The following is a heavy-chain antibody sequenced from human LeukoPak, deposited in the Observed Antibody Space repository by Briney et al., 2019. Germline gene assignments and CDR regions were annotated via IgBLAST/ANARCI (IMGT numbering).Heavy chain of an antibody. CDR2: IYHSGST. CDR1: GYSISSGYY. V-gene: IGHV4-38-2*02. J-gene: IGHJ4*02. D-gene: IGHD3-10*01. Sequence: SETLSLTCTVSGYSISSGYYWGWIRQPPGKGLEWIGSIYHSGSTYYNPSLKSRVTISVDTSKNQFSLKLSSVTAADTAVYYCARDRLPGYYYGSGGTFDYWGQGTLVTVSS. CDR3: ARDRLPGYYYGSGGTFDY.